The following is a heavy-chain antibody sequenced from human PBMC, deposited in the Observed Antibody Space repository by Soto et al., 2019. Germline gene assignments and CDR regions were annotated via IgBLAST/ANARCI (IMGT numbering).Heavy chain of an antibody. D-gene: IGHD6-19*01. V-gene: IGHV1-18*04. J-gene: IGHJ4*02. CDR1: GYPFTSYD. CDR3: ARDPVAGHFDH. CDR2: INPYNGDT. Sequence: QIQLVQSGGEVRTAGASVRVSCKTSGYPFTSYDISWVRQAPGQGLEWMGWINPYNGDTNYTQKFQGRVTMTKDTSTTTVYMELRSLTLDDTAVYFSARDPVAGHFDHWGQGTLVTVSS.